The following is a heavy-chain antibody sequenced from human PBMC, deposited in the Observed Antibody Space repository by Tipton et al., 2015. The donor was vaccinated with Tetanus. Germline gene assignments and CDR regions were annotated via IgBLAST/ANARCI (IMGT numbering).Heavy chain of an antibody. J-gene: IGHJ4*02. CDR2: ISTTSNTI. CDR1: GGSINSGSSS. D-gene: IGHD4-17*01. Sequence: SLRLSCAVSGGSINSGSSSWSWIRQPPGKGLEWISYISTTSNTIFYADSVKGRFTISRDNANNLLYLQMSSLRREDTAVYYCASSTVTRWGPGTLVTVSS. CDR3: ASSTVTR. V-gene: IGHV3-48*01.